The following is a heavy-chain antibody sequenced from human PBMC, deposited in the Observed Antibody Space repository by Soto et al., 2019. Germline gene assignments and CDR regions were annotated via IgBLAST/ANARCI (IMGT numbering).Heavy chain of an antibody. CDR3: AREYHYSRGGDLSPSFDY. J-gene: IGHJ4*02. CDR1: GFTFSSYA. CDR2: ISYDGSFK. D-gene: IGHD2-21*02. V-gene: IGHV3-30-3*01. Sequence: QVQLVESGGGVVQPGRSLRLSCAASGFTFSSYAMHWVRQAPGKWLEWGAVISYDGSFKYYADSVKGRFTISRDNSKNTLYMPLHSVRAEDTAVYYCAREYHYSRGGDLSPSFDYWGEGTLVTVSS.